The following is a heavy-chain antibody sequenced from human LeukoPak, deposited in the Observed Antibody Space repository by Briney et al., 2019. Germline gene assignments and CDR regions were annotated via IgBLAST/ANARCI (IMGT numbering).Heavy chain of an antibody. V-gene: IGHV4-59*01. Sequence: SETLSLTCTVSGGSISSYYWSWIRQPPGKGLEWIGYIYYSGSSKYNPSLKSRVTMSVDTSKNQFSLKLSSVTAADTAVYYCATLDYYDKSPRILDYWGQGTLVTVSS. D-gene: IGHD3-22*01. J-gene: IGHJ4*02. CDR1: GGSISSYY. CDR3: ATLDYYDKSPRILDY. CDR2: IYYSGSS.